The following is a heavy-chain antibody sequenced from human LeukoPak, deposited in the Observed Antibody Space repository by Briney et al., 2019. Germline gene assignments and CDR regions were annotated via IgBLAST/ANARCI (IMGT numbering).Heavy chain of an antibody. Sequence: SVKVSCKASGGTFSSYAISWVRQAPGQGLEWMGGIIPIFGTANYAQKFQGRVTITTDESTSTAYMEVSGLKSDDTAMIYCAIRPVDSVSDGFYWGQGTLVTVSS. CDR2: IIPIFGTA. CDR1: GGTFSSYA. CDR3: AIRPVDSVSDGFY. V-gene: IGHV1-69*05. J-gene: IGHJ4*02. D-gene: IGHD2-15*01.